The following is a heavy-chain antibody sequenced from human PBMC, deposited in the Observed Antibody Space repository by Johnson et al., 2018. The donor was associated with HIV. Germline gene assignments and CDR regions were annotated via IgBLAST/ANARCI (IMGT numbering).Heavy chain of an antibody. V-gene: IGHV3-30*04. J-gene: IGHJ3*02. D-gene: IGHD7-27*01. Sequence: QVQLVESGGGVVQPGRSLRLSCAASGFRFSTYALHWVRQTPGKGLEWVALISDDGSKIYHADSVTGRFTISRDNSKNTLYLQMNSLRAEDTAVYYCASELGIRLDAFDIWGQGTMVTVSS. CDR3: ASELGIRLDAFDI. CDR2: ISDDGSKI. CDR1: GFRFSTYA.